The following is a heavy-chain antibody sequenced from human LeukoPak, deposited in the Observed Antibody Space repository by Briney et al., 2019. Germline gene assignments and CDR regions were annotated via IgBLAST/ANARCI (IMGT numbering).Heavy chain of an antibody. V-gene: IGHV3-11*05. J-gene: IGHJ5*02. CDR3: AREGRSGSYLGRFDP. CDR2: IWTSVTYT. CDR1: GFTFSDYY. D-gene: IGHD1-26*01. Sequence: EVCLRLSCAASGFTFSDYYMSWIRPAPGRGVEWVSYIWTSVTYTEYADSVKGRFTISRDNAKKSLYLQMNSLRAEDTAVYYCAREGRSGSYLGRFDPWGQGTLVTVSS.